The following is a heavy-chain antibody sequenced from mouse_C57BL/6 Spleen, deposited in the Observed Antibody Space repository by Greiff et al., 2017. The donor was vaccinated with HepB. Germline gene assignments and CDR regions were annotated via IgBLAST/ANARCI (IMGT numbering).Heavy chain of an antibody. D-gene: IGHD2-5*01. Sequence: EVQLQQSGPELVKPGASVKIPCKASGYTFTDYNMDWVKQSHGKSLEWIGDINPNNGGTIYNQKFKGKATLTVAKSSSTAYMELRSLTSEDTAVYYCARRDSNPAWFAYWGQGTLVTVSA. V-gene: IGHV1-18*01. CDR1: GYTFTDYN. CDR2: INPNNGGT. CDR3: ARRDSNPAWFAY. J-gene: IGHJ3*01.